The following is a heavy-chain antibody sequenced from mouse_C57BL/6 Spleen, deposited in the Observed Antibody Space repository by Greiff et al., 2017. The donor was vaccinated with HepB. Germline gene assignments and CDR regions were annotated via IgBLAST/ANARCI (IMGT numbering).Heavy chain of an antibody. Sequence: VQLQQSGAELVKPGASVKISCKASGYAFSSYWMNWVKQRPGKGLEWIGQIYPGDGDTNYNGKFKGKATLTADKSSSTAYMQLSSLTSEDSAVYFCAREDAWGAMDYWGQGTSVTVSS. V-gene: IGHV1-80*01. CDR2: IYPGDGDT. J-gene: IGHJ4*01. CDR1: GYAFSSYW. CDR3: AREDAWGAMDY.